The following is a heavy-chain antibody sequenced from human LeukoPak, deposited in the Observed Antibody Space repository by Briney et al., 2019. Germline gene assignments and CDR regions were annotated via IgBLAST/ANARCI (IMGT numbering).Heavy chain of an antibody. J-gene: IGHJ4*02. CDR2: IYYSGST. CDR1: GGSSSSYY. V-gene: IGHV4-59*01. CDR3: ARAHDHGPYYFDY. D-gene: IGHD1-14*01. Sequence: PSETLSLXCTVSGGSSSSYYWSWIRQPPGKGLEWIGYIYYSGSTNYNPSLKSRVTISVDTSKNQFTLKLSSVTAADTAVYYCARAHDHGPYYFDYWGQGTLVTVSS.